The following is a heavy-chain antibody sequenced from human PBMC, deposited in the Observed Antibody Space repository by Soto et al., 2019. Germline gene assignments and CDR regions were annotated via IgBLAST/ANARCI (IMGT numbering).Heavy chain of an antibody. CDR3: ARQARGYYDSSGYYGNYLDY. CDR1: GGSISSSSYY. Sequence: SETLSLTCTVSGGSISSSSYYWGWIRQPPGKGLEWIGSIYYSGSTYYNPSLESRVTISVDTSKNQFSLKLSSVTAADTAVYYCARQARGYYDSSGYYGNYLDYWGQGTLVTVSS. CDR2: IYYSGST. J-gene: IGHJ4*02. V-gene: IGHV4-39*01. D-gene: IGHD3-22*01.